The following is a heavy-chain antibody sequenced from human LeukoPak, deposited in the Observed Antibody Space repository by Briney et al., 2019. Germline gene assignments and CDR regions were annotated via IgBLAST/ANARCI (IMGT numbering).Heavy chain of an antibody. Sequence: GGSLRLSCAASGFTFSNYAMSWVRQAPGKGLEWVSVISGSGGSTYYADSVKGRFTISRDNSKSTVYVQMKSLRAGDTAVYYCAKGTRYQLPTDDNGMDVWGQGTTVTVSS. CDR1: GFTFSNYA. CDR3: AKGTRYQLPTDDNGMDV. CDR2: ISGSGGST. V-gene: IGHV3-23*01. J-gene: IGHJ6*02. D-gene: IGHD2-2*01.